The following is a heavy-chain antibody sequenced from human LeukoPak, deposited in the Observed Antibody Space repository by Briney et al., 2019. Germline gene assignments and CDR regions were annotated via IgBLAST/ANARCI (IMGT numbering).Heavy chain of an antibody. Sequence: GASVKVSCKASGYTFTSYDINWVRQATGQGLEWMGWMNPNSGSTGYAQKFQGRVTITRNTSISTAYMELSSQRSEDTAVYYCARAGYCGGDCYWFDYWGQGTLVTVSS. CDR3: ARAGYCGGDCYWFDY. V-gene: IGHV1-8*03. J-gene: IGHJ4*02. CDR1: GYTFTSYD. D-gene: IGHD2-21*01. CDR2: MNPNSGST.